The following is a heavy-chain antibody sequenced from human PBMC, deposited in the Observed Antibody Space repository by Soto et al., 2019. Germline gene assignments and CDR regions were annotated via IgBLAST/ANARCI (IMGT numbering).Heavy chain of an antibody. V-gene: IGHV1-3*01. CDR2: INAGNGNT. CDR3: ARDYYDFVRGTSATEFDP. CDR1: GYTFTSYA. J-gene: IGHJ5*02. Sequence: GASVKVSCKASGYTFTSYAMHWVRQAPRQRLEWMGWINAGNGNTKYSQKFQGRVTITRDTSTSTSYMELSSLRSEDTAVYYCARDYYDFVRGTSATEFDPWRQGTLVTVSS. D-gene: IGHD3-16*01.